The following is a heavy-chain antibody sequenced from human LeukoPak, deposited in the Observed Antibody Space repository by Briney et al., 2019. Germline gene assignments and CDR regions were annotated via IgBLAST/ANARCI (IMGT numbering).Heavy chain of an antibody. CDR3: AKDGDLYGSGKFDY. J-gene: IGHJ4*02. D-gene: IGHD3-10*01. V-gene: IGHV3-33*06. CDR2: IWYDGSNK. CDR1: GFTFSSYG. Sequence: PGRSLRLSCAASGFTFSSYGMHWVRQAPGKGLEWVAVIWYDGSNKYYADSVKGRFTISRDNSKNTLYLQMNSLRAEDTAVYYCAKDGDLYGSGKFDYRGQGTLVTVSS.